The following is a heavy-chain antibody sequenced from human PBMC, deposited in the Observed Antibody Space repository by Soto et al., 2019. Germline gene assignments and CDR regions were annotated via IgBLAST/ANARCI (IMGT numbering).Heavy chain of an antibody. CDR2: INQDGTEK. J-gene: IGHJ4*02. V-gene: IGHV3-7*01. CDR3: ARARALVAVTSFYC. D-gene: IGHD2-8*02. CDR1: GFTLSSYW. Sequence: LRLSCVASGFTLSSYWMSWVRQAPGKGLEWVANINQDGTEKYYVDSVKGRFTISRDNARNSLYLQMNSLRAEDTALYYCARARALVAVTSFYCCGQGTLGTVFS.